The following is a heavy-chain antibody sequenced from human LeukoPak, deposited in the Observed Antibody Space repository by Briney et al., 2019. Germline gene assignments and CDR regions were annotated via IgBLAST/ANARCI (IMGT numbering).Heavy chain of an antibody. V-gene: IGHV4-38-2*02. Sequence: SETLSLTCTVSGYSISSGYYWGWIRQPPGKGLEWIGSIYHSGSTYYNPSLKSRVTISVDTSKNQFSLKVSSVTAADTAVYYCARAPYGGLDYWGQGTLVTVSS. D-gene: IGHD4-23*01. J-gene: IGHJ4*02. CDR3: ARAPYGGLDY. CDR1: GYSISSGYY. CDR2: IYHSGST.